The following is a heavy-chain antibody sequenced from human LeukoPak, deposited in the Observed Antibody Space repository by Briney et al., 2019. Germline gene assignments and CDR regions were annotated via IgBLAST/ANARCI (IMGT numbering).Heavy chain of an antibody. D-gene: IGHD4-11*01. CDR2: IRPDGSEQ. Sequence: GGSLRLSCAASGFTFTNFWMNWIRRAPGRGLEWVANIRPDGSEQFYVDSVKGRFTISRDNAKNSVYLQMHRLSADDTAVYYCAGRDSARNPWPYWGQGTLVTVST. CDR1: GFTFTNFW. CDR3: AGRDSARNPWPY. J-gene: IGHJ4*02. V-gene: IGHV3-7*01.